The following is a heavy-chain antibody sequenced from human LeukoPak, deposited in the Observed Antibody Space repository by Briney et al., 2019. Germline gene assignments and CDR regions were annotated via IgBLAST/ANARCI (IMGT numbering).Heavy chain of an antibody. J-gene: IGHJ6*03. Sequence: ASVKVSCKASGYTFTSYGISWVRQAPGQGLEWMGWMNPNSGNTGYAQKFQGRVTITRNTSISTAYMELSSLRSEDTAVYYCARVGYCSGGSCFRNHYYYYYMDVWGKGTTVTVSS. CDR2: MNPNSGNT. CDR1: GYTFTSYG. D-gene: IGHD2-15*01. V-gene: IGHV1-8*03. CDR3: ARVGYCSGGSCFRNHYYYYYMDV.